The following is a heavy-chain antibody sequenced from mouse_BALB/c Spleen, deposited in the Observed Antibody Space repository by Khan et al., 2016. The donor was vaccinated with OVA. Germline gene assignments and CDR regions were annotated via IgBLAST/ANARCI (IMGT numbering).Heavy chain of an antibody. CDR3: ATSYFYGYYFDY. D-gene: IGHD1-1*01. V-gene: IGHV5-17*02. J-gene: IGHJ2*01. CDR2: LSGDSNTI. CDR1: GFTFSSYG. Sequence: EVELVESGGGLVQPGGSRKLSCAASGFTFSSYGMHWVRQAPEQGLEWVAYLSGDSNTIYYADTVKGRFTISRDNPKNTLFLQMTSLMSEDTARYYCATSYFYGYYFDYWGPGTTLTVSS.